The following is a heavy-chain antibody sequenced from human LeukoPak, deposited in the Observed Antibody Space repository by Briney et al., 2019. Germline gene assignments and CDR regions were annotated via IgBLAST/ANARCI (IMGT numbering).Heavy chain of an antibody. CDR2: IYYSGST. Sequence: PSETLSLTCTVSGGSISSYYWSWIRQPPGKGLEWIGYIYYSGSTNYNPSLKSRVTISVDTSKNQFSLKLSSVTAAGTAVYYCARADGDYNADWYFDLWGRGTLVTVSS. D-gene: IGHD4-17*01. V-gene: IGHV4-59*01. CDR3: ARADGDYNADWYFDL. CDR1: GGSISSYY. J-gene: IGHJ2*01.